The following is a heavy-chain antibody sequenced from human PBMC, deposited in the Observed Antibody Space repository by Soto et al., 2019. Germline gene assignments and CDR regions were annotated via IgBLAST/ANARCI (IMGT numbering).Heavy chain of an antibody. J-gene: IGHJ4*02. CDR1: GYTLGSYA. D-gene: IGHD3-9*01. V-gene: IGHV3-23*01. CDR3: ANYISCLGPQRHYFAY. Sequence: GGSLRLSCAASGYTLGSYAMTCVRQAPGKGLEWVSAISGSGGSTYYADSVKGRFAISRDNSKNTLYLQMNSLRAEDTAVYYCANYISCLGPQRHYFAYWGQGTLVTGSS. CDR2: ISGSGGST.